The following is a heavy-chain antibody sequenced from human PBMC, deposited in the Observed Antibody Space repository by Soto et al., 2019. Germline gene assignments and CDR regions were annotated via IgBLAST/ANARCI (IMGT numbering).Heavy chain of an antibody. Sequence: GASLKISCKGSGYSFTSYWIAWVRQMPGKGLEWMGIIYPGDSDTRYSPSFQGQVTISADKSITTAYLQWSSLKASDTAVYYCARSQNIVYYMDVWGKGTTVTVSS. V-gene: IGHV5-51*01. D-gene: IGHD3-22*01. J-gene: IGHJ6*03. CDR1: GYSFTSYW. CDR3: ARSQNIVYYMDV. CDR2: IYPGDSDT.